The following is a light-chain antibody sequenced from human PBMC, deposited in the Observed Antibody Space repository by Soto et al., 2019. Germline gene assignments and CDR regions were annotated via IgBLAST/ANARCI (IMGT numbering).Light chain of an antibody. CDR1: ISDIGGYNY. Sequence: QSALTQPASVSGTPGQSITISCTGSISDIGGYNYVSWYQQFPGKAPKLIIFEVSDRPSGVSDRFSGSKSGSTASLTISGLQAEDEADYYCNSYTNNNTLVFGGGTKLTVL. J-gene: IGLJ2*01. CDR3: NSYTNNNTLV. CDR2: EVS. V-gene: IGLV2-14*01.